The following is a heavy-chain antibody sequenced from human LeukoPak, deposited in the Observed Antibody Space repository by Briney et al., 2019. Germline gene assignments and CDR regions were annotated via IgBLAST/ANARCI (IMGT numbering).Heavy chain of an antibody. CDR3: ARGPGDQQLANNGFDP. Sequence: ASVKVSCKASGYTFTGYYMHWVRQAPGQGLEWIGWINPNSGGTNYAQKFQGRVTMTRDTSISTAYMELSRLRSDDTAVYYCARGPGDQQLANNGFDPWGQGTLVTVSS. CDR1: GYTFTGYY. D-gene: IGHD6-13*01. CDR2: INPNSGGT. J-gene: IGHJ5*02. V-gene: IGHV1-2*02.